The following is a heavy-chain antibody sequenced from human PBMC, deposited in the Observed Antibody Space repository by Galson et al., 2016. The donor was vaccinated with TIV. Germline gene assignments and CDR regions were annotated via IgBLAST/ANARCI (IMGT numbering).Heavy chain of an antibody. J-gene: IGHJ3*02. CDR3: AKSFQYFYDNSGYFPYGFHI. CDR1: GFTFSSWP. Sequence: SLRLSCAASGFTFSSWPMSWVRRAPGKGLEWVSAISASGGNTFYADSVKGRFPISRDNSKKTPYLQMDSLRAEDTAVYYCAKSFQYFYDNSGYFPYGFHIWGRGTMVTVSS. V-gene: IGHV3-23*01. CDR2: ISASGGNT. D-gene: IGHD3-22*01.